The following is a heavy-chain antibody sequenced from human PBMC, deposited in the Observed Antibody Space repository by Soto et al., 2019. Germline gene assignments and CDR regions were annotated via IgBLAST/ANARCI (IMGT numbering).Heavy chain of an antibody. V-gene: IGHV4-59*12. J-gene: IGHJ6*02. Sequence: SETLSLTCTVSGGSMSSYYWNWIRQPPGKGLELIVYIYYSGSTYYNPSLKSRVTISVDTSKNQFSLKLSSVTAADTAVYYCARETMVRGVIKRYYYGMDVWGQGTTVTVSS. D-gene: IGHD3-10*01. CDR3: ARETMVRGVIKRYYYGMDV. CDR1: GGSMSSYY. CDR2: IYYSGST.